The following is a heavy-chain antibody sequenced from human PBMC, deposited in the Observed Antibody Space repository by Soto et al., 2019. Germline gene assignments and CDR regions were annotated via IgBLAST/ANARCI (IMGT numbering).Heavy chain of an antibody. CDR1: GGSISSSRYY. Sequence: SSETLSLTCTVSGGSISSSRYYWGWIRQPPGKGLEWIGSIYYSGSTHYNPSLKSRVSISVDTSKNQFSLKLSSVTAADTAVYYGARLEGHSYGYLDYWGQGPLVTGS. D-gene: IGHD5-18*01. J-gene: IGHJ4*02. V-gene: IGHV4-39*01. CDR3: ARLEGHSYGYLDY. CDR2: IYYSGST.